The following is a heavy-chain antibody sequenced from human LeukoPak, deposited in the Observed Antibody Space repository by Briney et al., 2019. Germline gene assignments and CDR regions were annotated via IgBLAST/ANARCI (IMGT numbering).Heavy chain of an antibody. Sequence: GGSLRLSCAASGFIFSTYGMHWVRQTPGKGLEWLAVISLDGGLQFYADSVKGRFIISRDNSKNTLYLQMNSLRPEDTAVYYCAKCPILRGFDYYFDNWGQGTLVTVSS. D-gene: IGHD5-12*01. CDR2: ISLDGGLQ. V-gene: IGHV3-30*18. CDR3: AKCPILRGFDYYFDN. CDR1: GFIFSTYG. J-gene: IGHJ4*02.